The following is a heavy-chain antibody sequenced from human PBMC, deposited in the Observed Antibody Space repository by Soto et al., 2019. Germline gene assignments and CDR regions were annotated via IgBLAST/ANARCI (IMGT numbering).Heavy chain of an antibody. Sequence: QVWLQESGPGLVKPSQTLSLSCTVSGGSISSGGYYWSWVRQRPGKGLGWMGNIYDSGSAYYNPSLKSSVTVSVDTSKNNFSLQLSSVTAADTAVYYCARDGGYSESGGYYPYDALDVWGQGTMVIVSS. CDR1: GGSISSGGYY. D-gene: IGHD3-22*01. CDR2: IYDSGSA. CDR3: ARDGGYSESGGYYPYDALDV. V-gene: IGHV4-31*03. J-gene: IGHJ3*01.